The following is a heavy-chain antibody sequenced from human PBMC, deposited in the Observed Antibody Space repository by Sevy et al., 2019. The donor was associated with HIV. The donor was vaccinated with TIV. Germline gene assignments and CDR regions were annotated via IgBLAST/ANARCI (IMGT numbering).Heavy chain of an antibody. D-gene: IGHD1-26*01. CDR3: ASDRGVGTSSYGMDV. CDR1: GFTFSSYS. Sequence: GGSLRLSCAASGFTFSSYSMNWVRQAPGKGLEWVSSISSGSTYIYYVDSVKGRLTITRDNAKNSLYLQMNSLRAEDTAVDYCASDRGVGTSSYGMDVWGQGTTVTVSS. CDR2: ISSGSTYI. J-gene: IGHJ6*02. V-gene: IGHV3-21*01.